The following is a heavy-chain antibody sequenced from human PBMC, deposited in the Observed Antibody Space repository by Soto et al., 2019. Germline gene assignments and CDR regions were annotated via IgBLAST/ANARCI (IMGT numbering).Heavy chain of an antibody. Sequence: QMQLQESGPGLVKPSETLSLTCAVSSASISSEQWWSWVRQPPGKGLEWIGEFHHSGNTNSNRSLKSRVTMSVDKSKNQFSLNLNSLTAADTAVYYCARSFGWYAIDQWSQGTLVTVSS. CDR3: ARSFGWYAIDQ. CDR2: FHHSGNT. D-gene: IGHD6-19*01. CDR1: SASISSEQW. V-gene: IGHV4-4*02. J-gene: IGHJ4*02.